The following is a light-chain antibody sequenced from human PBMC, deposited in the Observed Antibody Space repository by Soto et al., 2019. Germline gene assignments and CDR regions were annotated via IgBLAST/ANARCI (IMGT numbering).Light chain of an antibody. CDR3: QTPNSSGTCGV. V-gene: IGLV3-25*03. Sequence: SYELTQPPSVSVSPGQTARITCSGDALPKQYAYWYQQKPGQAPVLVIYKDSERPSGIPERFSGSSSGTTVTLTISGVQGKDGAEYSVQTPNSSGTCGVLGGGTKLTAL. CDR2: KDS. J-gene: IGLJ2*01. CDR1: ALPKQY.